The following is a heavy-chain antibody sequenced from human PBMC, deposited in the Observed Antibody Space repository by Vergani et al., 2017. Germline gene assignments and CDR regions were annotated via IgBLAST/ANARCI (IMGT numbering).Heavy chain of an antibody. CDR2: IYPGDSDT. CDR3: ARRDYYYDSSGYYYPPDY. J-gene: IGHJ4*02. CDR1: GYSFTSYW. Sequence: EVQLVPSGAEVKTPGESLKISCKGSGYSFTSYWIGWVRQMPGKGLEWMGIIYPGDSDTRYSPSFQGQVTISADKSISTAYLQLSSLKASDTAMYYCARRDYYYDSSGYYYPPDYWGQGTLVTVSS. D-gene: IGHD3-22*01. V-gene: IGHV5-51*03.